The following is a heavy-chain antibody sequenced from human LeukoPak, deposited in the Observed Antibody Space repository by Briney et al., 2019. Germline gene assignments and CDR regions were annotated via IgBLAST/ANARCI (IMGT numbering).Heavy chain of an antibody. V-gene: IGHV3-33*06. D-gene: IGHD2-21*01. CDR3: AKDRRIANDAFDI. J-gene: IGHJ3*02. CDR2: IWYDGSNK. CDR1: GFTFSSYG. Sequence: PGRSLRLSCAASGFTFSSYGMHWVRQAPGKGLERVAVIWYDGSNKYYADSVKGRFTISRDNSKNTLYLQMNSLRAEDTAVYYCAKDRRIANDAFDIWGQGTMVTVSS.